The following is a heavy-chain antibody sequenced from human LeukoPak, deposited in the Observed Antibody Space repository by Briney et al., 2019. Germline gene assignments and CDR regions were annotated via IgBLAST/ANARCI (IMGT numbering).Heavy chain of an antibody. D-gene: IGHD6-19*01. Sequence: PGGSLRLSCKSSGYTFASYWIAWVRQMPGNGLKWMGIIYPGDSDTRYSPSFQGQVTISAVKSINTAYLQWSSLKASDTAMYYCARQIADSSGPIDYWGQGALVTVST. J-gene: IGHJ4*02. V-gene: IGHV5-51*01. CDR2: IYPGDSDT. CDR1: GYTFASYW. CDR3: ARQIADSSGPIDY.